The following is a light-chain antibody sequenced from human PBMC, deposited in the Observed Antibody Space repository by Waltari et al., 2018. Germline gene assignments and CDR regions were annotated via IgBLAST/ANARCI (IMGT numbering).Light chain of an antibody. CDR3: SSFAGRWV. Sequence: QSALTQPPSASGSPGPSVTISSTGTSRDFGSYNFVSWYQQHPGKAPKVIIYEVTKRSSGVPDRFSGSKSGNTASLTVSGLQAEDEADYYCSSFAGRWVFGGGTKLTVL. CDR2: EVT. CDR1: SRDFGSYNF. V-gene: IGLV2-8*01. J-gene: IGLJ3*02.